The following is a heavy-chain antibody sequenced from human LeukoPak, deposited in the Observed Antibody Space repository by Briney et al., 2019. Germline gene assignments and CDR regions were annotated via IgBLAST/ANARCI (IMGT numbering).Heavy chain of an antibody. Sequence: SVKVSCKASGGTFSSYAIGWVRQAPGQGLEWMGGIIPIFGTANYAQKFQGRVTITADESTSTAYMELSSLRSEDTAVYYCARSPRSYQLLYWFDPWGQGTLVTVSS. V-gene: IGHV1-69*13. CDR1: GGTFSSYA. CDR3: ARSPRSYQLLYWFDP. CDR2: IIPIFGTA. J-gene: IGHJ5*02. D-gene: IGHD2-2*01.